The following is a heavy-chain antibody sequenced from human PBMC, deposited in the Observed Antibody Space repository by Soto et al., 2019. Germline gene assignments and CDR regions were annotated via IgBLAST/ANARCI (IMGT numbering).Heavy chain of an antibody. CDR3: ARDGQQLAPYALDV. J-gene: IGHJ6*02. V-gene: IGHV3-33*01. Sequence: GGSLRLSCTTSGFTFSNHAMHWVRQAPGKGLEWVAQIWYDGSNKYYADSVKGRFTISRDNSRNMVYVQMNSLRVEDTAVYYCARDGQQLAPYALDVWGQGTSVTVSS. CDR1: GFTFSNHA. CDR2: IWYDGSNK. D-gene: IGHD6-13*01.